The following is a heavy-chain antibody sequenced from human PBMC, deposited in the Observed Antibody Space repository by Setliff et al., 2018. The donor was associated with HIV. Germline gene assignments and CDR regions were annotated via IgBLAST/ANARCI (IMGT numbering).Heavy chain of an antibody. CDR3: ARGSGSGYDPRGAFNF. CDR2: IKEDGSER. V-gene: IGHV3-7*03. Sequence: GGSLRLSCEGSGFNFSSHWMSWVRQAPGKGLEWVANIKEDGSERYYVESVKGRFIISRDNAKNSLYLQMNSLRAEDTAVYYCARGSGSGYDPRGAFNFWGLGTLVTVSS. CDR1: GFNFSSHW. D-gene: IGHD5-12*01. J-gene: IGHJ3*01.